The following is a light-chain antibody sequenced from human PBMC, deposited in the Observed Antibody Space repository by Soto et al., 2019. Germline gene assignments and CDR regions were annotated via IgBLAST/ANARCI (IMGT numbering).Light chain of an antibody. CDR2: GAS. J-gene: IGKJ2*01. CDR3: QQYDSWPPSYT. Sequence: EIVMTQSPATLSVSLGDRATLSCSASQSVSTYLAWYQQKPGQAPRLLIYGASTRATGIPARFSGSGSETDFTLTISSLQSEDFAVYYCQQYDSWPPSYTFGQGTKVDIK. CDR1: QSVSTY. V-gene: IGKV3-15*01.